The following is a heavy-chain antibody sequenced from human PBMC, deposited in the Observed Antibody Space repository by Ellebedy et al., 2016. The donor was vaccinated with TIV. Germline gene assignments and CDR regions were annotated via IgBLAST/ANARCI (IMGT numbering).Heavy chain of an antibody. J-gene: IGHJ3*02. D-gene: IGHD1-26*01. CDR3: AKDGRSGSYSSLSAFDI. Sequence: GESLKISXAASGFTFSSYSMNWVRQAPGKGLEWISFITSGAISYADSVKGRFTISRDNAMGSLHLQMNSLRDEDTAVYYCAKDGRSGSYSSLSAFDIWGQGTMVTVSS. CDR2: ITSGAI. CDR1: GFTFSSYS. V-gene: IGHV3-48*02.